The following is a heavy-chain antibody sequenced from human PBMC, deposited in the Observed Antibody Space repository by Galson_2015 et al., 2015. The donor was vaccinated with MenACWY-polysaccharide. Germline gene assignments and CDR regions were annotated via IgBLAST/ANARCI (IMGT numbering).Heavy chain of an antibody. J-gene: IGHJ6*02. D-gene: IGHD5-12*01. V-gene: IGHV4-39*01. Sequence: TLSLTCTVSGGSISSSSYYWGWIRQSPGKGLEWIGNIFYSGSTYYNPSLKSRVTISVDTSKNQFSLRLSSVTAADTAVYYCARHARGYYYYYGLDVWGQGTTVTVSS. CDR2: IFYSGST. CDR1: GGSISSSSYY. CDR3: ARHARGYYYYYGLDV.